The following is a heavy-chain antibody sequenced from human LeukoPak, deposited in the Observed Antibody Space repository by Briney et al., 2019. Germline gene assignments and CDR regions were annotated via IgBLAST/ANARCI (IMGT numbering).Heavy chain of an antibody. V-gene: IGHV3-7*01. CDR1: GFTFSSYW. J-gene: IGHJ5*02. D-gene: IGHD2-2*02. Sequence: GGSLRLSCAASGFTFSSYWMSWVRQAPGKGLEWVANIKQDGSEKYYVDSVKGRFTISRDNSKNTLYLQMNSLRAEDTAVYYCARGGSSIPFDPWGQGTLVTVSS. CDR2: IKQDGSEK. CDR3: ARGGSSIPFDP.